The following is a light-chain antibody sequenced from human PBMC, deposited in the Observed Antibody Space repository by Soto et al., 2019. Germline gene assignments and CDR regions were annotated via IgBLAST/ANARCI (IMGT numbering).Light chain of an antibody. V-gene: IGLV2-14*01. CDR2: EVS. CDR3: CSYTSSSTPWV. Sequence: QSALTQPASVSGSPGQSITISCTGTSSDVGGYNYVSWYQQHPGKAPKIMIYEVSNRPSGVSNRLSGSTSGNTASLTTSGRQTEDEADNYCCSYTSSSTPWVFGGGTKLTVL. J-gene: IGLJ3*02. CDR1: SSDVGGYNY.